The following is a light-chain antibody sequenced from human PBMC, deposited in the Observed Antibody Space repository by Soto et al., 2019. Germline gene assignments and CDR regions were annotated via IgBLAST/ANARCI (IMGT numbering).Light chain of an antibody. J-gene: IGKJ4*01. CDR2: DAS. CDR1: QSVSSH. Sequence: EIVWTQSPATLSFSPGERDALSCRASQSVSSHLAWYQQKPGQAPRLLIYDASNRATGIPARFSGSGSGTDFTLIISSLEPEDLAVYYCQQRSNWPLTFGGGTKVEIK. V-gene: IGKV3-11*01. CDR3: QQRSNWPLT.